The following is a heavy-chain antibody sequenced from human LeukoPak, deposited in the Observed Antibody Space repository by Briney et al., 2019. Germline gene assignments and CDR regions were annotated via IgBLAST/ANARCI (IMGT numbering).Heavy chain of an antibody. CDR1: GGSISSSSYY. CDR3: AGYSSSWYGYYYYMDI. D-gene: IGHD6-13*01. Sequence: SETLSLTCTVSGGSISSSSYYWGWIRQPPGKGLEWIGSIYYSGSTYYNPSLKSRVTISVDTSKNQFSLKLSSVTAADTAVYYCAGYSSSWYGYYYYMDIWGKGTTVTISS. V-gene: IGHV4-39*01. J-gene: IGHJ6*03. CDR2: IYYSGST.